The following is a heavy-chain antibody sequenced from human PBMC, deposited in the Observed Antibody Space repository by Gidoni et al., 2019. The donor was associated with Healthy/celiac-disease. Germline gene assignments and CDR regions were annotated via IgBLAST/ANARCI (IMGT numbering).Heavy chain of an antibody. J-gene: IGHJ4*02. V-gene: IGHV3-66*01. Sequence: EVQLVESGGGLVQPGGSLRLSCAASGFTVSSNYMSWVRQAPGKGLEWVSVIYSGGSTYYADSVKGRFTISRDNSKNTLYLQMNSLRAEDTAVYYCARGFDWLLYGYFDYWGQGTLVTVSS. D-gene: IGHD3-9*01. CDR1: GFTVSSNY. CDR3: ARGFDWLLYGYFDY. CDR2: IYSGGST.